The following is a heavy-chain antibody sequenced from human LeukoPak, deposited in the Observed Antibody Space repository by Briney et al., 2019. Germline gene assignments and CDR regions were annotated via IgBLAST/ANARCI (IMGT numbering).Heavy chain of an antibody. Sequence: SGTLSLTCTVSGGSIRSSNWWSWVGQPPGKGLEWIGEIFHSGTGNYNPSLKSRVTISVDKSNNQFSLRLTSVTAADTAVYYCARISNWFDPWGQGTLVTVSS. CDR3: ARISNWFDP. CDR2: IFHSGTG. V-gene: IGHV4-4*02. J-gene: IGHJ5*02. CDR1: GGSIRSSNW.